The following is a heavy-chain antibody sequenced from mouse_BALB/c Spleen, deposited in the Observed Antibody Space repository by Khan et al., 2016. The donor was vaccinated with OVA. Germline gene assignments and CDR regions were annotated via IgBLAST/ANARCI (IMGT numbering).Heavy chain of an antibody. V-gene: IGHV14-3*02. CDR2: IDPANGNT. Sequence: VQLQQPGAELVKPGASVKLSCTASGFNIKDTYMHWVKQRPEQGLEWIGRIDPANGNTKYDPKFQGKATITADTAYNKAYLQLSSLTSEDTAVNYCAREPFYGHFVAWGRGATLTVSS. CDR1: GFNIKDTY. D-gene: IGHD1-2*01. CDR3: AREPFYGHFVA. J-gene: IGHJ2*01.